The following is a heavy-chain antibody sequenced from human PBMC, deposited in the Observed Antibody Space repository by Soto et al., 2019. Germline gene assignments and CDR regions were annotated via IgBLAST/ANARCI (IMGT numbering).Heavy chain of an antibody. V-gene: IGHV1-69*13. CDR1: GGGNLRDYR. D-gene: IGHD5-12*01. J-gene: IGHJ4*02. Sequence: ASVKVSCKASGGGNLRDYRTTWVRRAPGQGLEWMGGIIPKLGSANYARKFQGRVTITADESTNSVYMELRSLRSDDTAVYYCAKDLKGYSGYDLDYWGQGTLVTVSS. CDR2: IIPKLGSA. CDR3: AKDLKGYSGYDLDY.